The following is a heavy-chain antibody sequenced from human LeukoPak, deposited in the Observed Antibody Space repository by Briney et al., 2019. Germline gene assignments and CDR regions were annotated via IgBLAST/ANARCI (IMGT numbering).Heavy chain of an antibody. V-gene: IGHV6-1*01. J-gene: IGHJ6*03. Sequence: SQTLSLTCAISGDIVSHNSAAWSWIRQSPSRGLEWLGRTYYRSKWYNDYALSVKGRITITPDTSKNQFSLQLNSVTPEDTAVYYCARSVGAYYYYYYMDVWGKGTTVTVSS. CDR1: GDIVSHNSAA. CDR3: ARSVGAYYYYYYMDV. D-gene: IGHD3-16*01. CDR2: TYYRSKWYN.